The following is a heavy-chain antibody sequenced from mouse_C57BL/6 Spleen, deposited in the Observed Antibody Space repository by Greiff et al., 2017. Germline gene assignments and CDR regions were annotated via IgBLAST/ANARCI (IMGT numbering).Heavy chain of an antibody. CDR3: GRGEGFAY. CDR1: GFTFSSYA. V-gene: IGHV5-4*01. CDR2: ISDGGSYT. J-gene: IGHJ3*01. Sequence: EVQGVESGGGLVKPGGSLKLSCAASGFTFSSYAMSWVGQTPEKRLEWVATISDGGSYTNYPGKVKGRVTISRDNAKNNLYLQMSHLKSEDTAMYYCGRGEGFAYWGQGTLVTVSA.